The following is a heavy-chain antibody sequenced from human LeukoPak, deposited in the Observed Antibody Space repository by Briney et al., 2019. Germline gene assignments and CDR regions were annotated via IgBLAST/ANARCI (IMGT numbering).Heavy chain of an antibody. CDR1: GFTFSSYN. CDR3: ARVPAGVIGMKDAFDM. CDR2: ISGSSSYI. Sequence: GGSLRLSCAVSGFTFSSYNMNWVRQAPGKGLEWVSSISGSSSYIYYADSVKGRFTISRHNAKNSLYLQMNSLRAEDTAVYYCARVPAGVIGMKDAFDMWGQGTMVTVSS. D-gene: IGHD3-16*02. V-gene: IGHV3-21*01. J-gene: IGHJ3*02.